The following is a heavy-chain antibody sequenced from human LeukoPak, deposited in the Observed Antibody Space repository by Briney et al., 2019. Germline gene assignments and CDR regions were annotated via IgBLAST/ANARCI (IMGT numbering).Heavy chain of an antibody. Sequence: TVKVSCKASGGTFSSYAISWVRQAPGQGLEWMGGIIPIFGTVNYAQKFQGRVTITTDESTSTAYMELSSLRSEDTAVYYCARGDYCSSTSCTYGGWFDPWGQGTLVTVSS. CDR3: ARGDYCSSTSCTYGGWFDP. J-gene: IGHJ5*02. CDR2: IIPIFGTV. V-gene: IGHV1-69*05. D-gene: IGHD2-2*01. CDR1: GGTFSSYA.